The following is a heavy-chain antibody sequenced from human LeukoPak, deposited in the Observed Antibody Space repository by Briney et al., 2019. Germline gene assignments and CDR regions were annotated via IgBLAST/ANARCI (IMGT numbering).Heavy chain of an antibody. Sequence: GGSLRLSCAASGFTSNDYAMHWVRQAPGKGLEWVSGISWNSGSIGYADSVKGRFTISRDNAKNSLYLQMNSLRAEDTALYYCAKGHAYYYDSSGYLFDYWGQGTLVTVSS. CDR1: GFTSNDYA. V-gene: IGHV3-9*02. J-gene: IGHJ4*02. CDR3: AKGHAYYYDSSGYLFDY. CDR2: ISWNSGSI. D-gene: IGHD3-22*01.